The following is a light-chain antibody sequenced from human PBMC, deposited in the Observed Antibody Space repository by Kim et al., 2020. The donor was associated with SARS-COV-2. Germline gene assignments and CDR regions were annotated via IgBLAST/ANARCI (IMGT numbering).Light chain of an antibody. Sequence: LSPGARAALSGRASQSVGSNLAWYQQKPGQAPSLLIQGTSSRSTGIPDRFSGSGSGTDFTLTISRLEPADFAVYYCQQYDTSPITFGQGTRLEIK. V-gene: IGKV3-20*01. CDR1: QSVGSN. J-gene: IGKJ5*01. CDR3: QQYDTSPIT. CDR2: GTS.